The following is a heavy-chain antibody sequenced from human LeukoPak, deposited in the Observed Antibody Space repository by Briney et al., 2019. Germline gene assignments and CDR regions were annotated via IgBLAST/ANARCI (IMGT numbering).Heavy chain of an antibody. Sequence: ASVNVSRKASGYTFTSYDINWGRQAPEQGLEWMGWMNPNSGNTGYAQKFQGRVTITSNTSISTAYMELSSLISEDPAVYYCARARRADGYFDYWGQGTQVTVSS. CDR3: ARARRADGYFDY. CDR2: MNPNSGNT. D-gene: IGHD6-6*01. V-gene: IGHV1-8*03. CDR1: GYTFTSYD. J-gene: IGHJ4*02.